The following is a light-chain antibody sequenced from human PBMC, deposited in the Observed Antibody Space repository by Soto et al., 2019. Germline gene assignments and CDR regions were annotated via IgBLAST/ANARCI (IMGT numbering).Light chain of an antibody. CDR1: ESVSRS. J-gene: IGKJ1*01. Sequence: EIMMTQSPATLSVSPGERATLSCRASESVSRSLVWYQQKPGQAPRLLIYDASNRATGIPARFSGSGSGTDFILTISSLEPEDFAVYYCQQRDSWPPTFGQGTKVDIK. V-gene: IGKV3-11*01. CDR2: DAS. CDR3: QQRDSWPPT.